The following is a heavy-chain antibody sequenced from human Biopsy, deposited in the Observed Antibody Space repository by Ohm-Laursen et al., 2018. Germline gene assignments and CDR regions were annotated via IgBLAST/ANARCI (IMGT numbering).Heavy chain of an antibody. CDR3: ARDVFCTTTSCYLFEY. D-gene: IGHD2-2*01. V-gene: IGHV3-33*08. Sequence: SLRLSCAASGFTFSAYEMNWVRQTPGKGLEWVALIWDNGNNKYYADSVNGRFTISRDNAKDTLYLEMNSLRAEDTAVYYCARDVFCTTTSCYLFEYWGQGTLVTVSS. CDR2: IWDNGNNK. CDR1: GFTFSAYE. J-gene: IGHJ4*02.